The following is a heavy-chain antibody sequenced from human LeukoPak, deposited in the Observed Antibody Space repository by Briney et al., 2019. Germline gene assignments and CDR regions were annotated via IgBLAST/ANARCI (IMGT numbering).Heavy chain of an antibody. Sequence: PGGSLRLSCAASGFTFSSYAMSWVRQAPGKGLEWGSDISGSGGSTYYADSVKGRFTISRDNSKNTLYLQMNSLRAEDTAVYYCAKEQRGGIAAAGSSPPYDYWGQGTLVTVSS. J-gene: IGHJ4*02. CDR2: ISGSGGST. CDR3: AKEQRGGIAAAGSSPPYDY. D-gene: IGHD6-13*01. V-gene: IGHV3-23*01. CDR1: GFTFSSYA.